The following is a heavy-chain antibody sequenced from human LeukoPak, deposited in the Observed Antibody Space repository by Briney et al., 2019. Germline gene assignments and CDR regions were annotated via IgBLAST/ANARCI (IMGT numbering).Heavy chain of an antibody. CDR1: GFIFRDYW. CDR3: AASRWSGALDF. J-gene: IGHJ4*02. Sequence: GGSLRLSCAASGFIFRDYWMLWVRQVPGKGLIWVSRIDRDGFPTIYADSVKGRFTVSRNNARNTLYLQMNNLRDEDSAVYYCAASRWSGALDFWGKGTLVTVSS. D-gene: IGHD3-3*01. CDR2: IDRDGFPT. V-gene: IGHV3-74*01.